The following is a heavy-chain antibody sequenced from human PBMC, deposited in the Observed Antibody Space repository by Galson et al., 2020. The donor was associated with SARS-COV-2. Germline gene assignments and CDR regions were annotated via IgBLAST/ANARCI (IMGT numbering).Heavy chain of an antibody. CDR3: ARVAGFTSGWPFDS. J-gene: IGHJ4*02. D-gene: IGHD6-19*01. V-gene: IGHV2-70*01. CDR1: GFSFSNSGMC. CDR2: IDWDDDK. Sequence: SGPTLVKPTQTLTLTCTFSGFSFSNSGMCVSWIRQPPGKALEWLALIDWDDDKFYSASLRTRLTISKDTSKNQVVLTMTDMDPADTATYFCARVAGFTSGWPFDSWGQGTLVTVSS.